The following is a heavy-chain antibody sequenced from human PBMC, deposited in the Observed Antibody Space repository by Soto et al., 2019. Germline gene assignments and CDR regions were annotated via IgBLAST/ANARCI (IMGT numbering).Heavy chain of an antibody. D-gene: IGHD2-2*01. CDR2: IGGSGSIT. Sequence: EVQLLESGGGLVQPGGSLRLSCAASGFYFSQYAMTWVRQAPGKGLEWVSGIGGSGSITYYADSVKGRFTISRDKSKNTLYLQMNSLRGEDTAVYYCTKGQYQLLRGSYYYYGMDLWGQGTTVTVSS. CDR3: TKGQYQLLRGSYYYYGMDL. J-gene: IGHJ6*02. CDR1: GFYFSQYA. V-gene: IGHV3-23*01.